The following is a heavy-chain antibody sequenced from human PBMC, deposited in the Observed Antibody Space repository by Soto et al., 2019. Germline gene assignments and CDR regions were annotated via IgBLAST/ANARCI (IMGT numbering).Heavy chain of an antibody. D-gene: IGHD3-16*01. J-gene: IGHJ6*02. V-gene: IGHV4-30-4*02. CDR1: GESIGVGHRY. Sequence: SETRSLTSTVPGESIGVGHRYLRWMRQAPGKGLEWIGYIFSSGTTYYNPSLKSRLTMSLDTSQNQFSLKLNSVTAADTAVYFCARVPSPFDFYYAMDVWGQGTTVTVS. CDR3: ARVPSPFDFYYAMDV. CDR2: IFSSGTT.